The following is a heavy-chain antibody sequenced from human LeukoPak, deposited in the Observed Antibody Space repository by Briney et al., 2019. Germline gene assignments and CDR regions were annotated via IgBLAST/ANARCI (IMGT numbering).Heavy chain of an antibody. CDR3: ARGRPLEWLFG. Sequence: GGSLRLSCAASGFTFSSFWMHWVRQAPGKGLVWVSNINSDGSTTIYADSVRGRFTISRDNAKITMYLQMNSLRAEDTAVYYCARGRPLEWLFGWGQGTLVTVSS. V-gene: IGHV3-74*01. D-gene: IGHD3-3*01. J-gene: IGHJ4*02. CDR1: GFTFSSFW. CDR2: INSDGSTT.